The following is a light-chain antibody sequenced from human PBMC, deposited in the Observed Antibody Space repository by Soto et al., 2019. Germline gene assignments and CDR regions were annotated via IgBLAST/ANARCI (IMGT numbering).Light chain of an antibody. Sequence: EIVLTQSPGTVSLTTGERATLSCRASQSVNSRLAWYQHKPGQAPRLLISGASSRATGIPDRFSGSGSATDFTLTISRLEPEDFALYYCQHYGRSPITFGQGTLLEI. V-gene: IGKV3-20*01. J-gene: IGKJ5*01. CDR1: QSVNSR. CDR3: QHYGRSPIT. CDR2: GAS.